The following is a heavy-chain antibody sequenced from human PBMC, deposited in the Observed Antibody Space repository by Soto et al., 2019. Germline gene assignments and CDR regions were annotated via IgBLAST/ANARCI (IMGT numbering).Heavy chain of an antibody. D-gene: IGHD3-9*01. CDR3: AREEKDYDILTGYSMNWFAP. V-gene: IGHV4-59*01. CDR2: IYYSGST. J-gene: IGHJ5*02. CDR1: GGSISSYY. Sequence: SETLSLTCTVSGGSISSYYWSWIRQPPGKGLEWIGYIYYSGSTNYNPSLKSRVTISVDTSKNQFSLKLSSVTAADTAVYYCAREEKDYDILTGYSMNWFAPWGQGPLVTVSS.